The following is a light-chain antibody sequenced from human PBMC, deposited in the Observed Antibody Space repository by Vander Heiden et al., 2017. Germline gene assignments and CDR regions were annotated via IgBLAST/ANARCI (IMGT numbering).Light chain of an antibody. V-gene: IGKV1-39*01. CDR3: QQSYSTPPT. CDR2: SAS. Sequence: DIQMPQSPSSLSASVGDRVTITSRASQSISSYLNWYQQKPGNAPKLLIYSASSLQSGVPSRFSGSGSGTDFTLTISSLQPEDFATYYCQQSYSTPPTFGGGTKVEIK. J-gene: IGKJ4*01. CDR1: QSISSY.